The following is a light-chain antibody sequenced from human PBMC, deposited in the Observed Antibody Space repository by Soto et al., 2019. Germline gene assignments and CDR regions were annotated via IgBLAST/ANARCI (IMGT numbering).Light chain of an antibody. CDR1: SSDVGGSNF. J-gene: IGLJ2*01. V-gene: IGLV2-11*01. Sequence: QSALTQPRSVSGSPGQSVTISCSGTSSDVGGSNFVSWYQCHPGKVPKLMIYDVTKRPSGVPDRFSGSKSGNTASLTISGLQADDEADYCCCSYAGSFPHFGGGTKLTVL. CDR3: CSYAGSFPH. CDR2: DVT.